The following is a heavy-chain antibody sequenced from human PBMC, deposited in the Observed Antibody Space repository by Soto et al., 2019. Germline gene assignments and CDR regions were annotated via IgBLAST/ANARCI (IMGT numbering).Heavy chain of an antibody. D-gene: IGHD3-10*01. J-gene: IGHJ6*02. CDR2: IYYSGRT. Sequence: QVQLQESGPGLVKPSETLSLTCTVSGGSISSYYWSWIRQPPGKGLEWIGYIYYSGRTNYNPSLKSRVTISVDTSKKPVSLKLRSVTAADTAVYYCARGDPLLWFGEKVYYGMDVWGQGTTVTVSS. V-gene: IGHV4-59*01. CDR1: GGSISSYY. CDR3: ARGDPLLWFGEKVYYGMDV.